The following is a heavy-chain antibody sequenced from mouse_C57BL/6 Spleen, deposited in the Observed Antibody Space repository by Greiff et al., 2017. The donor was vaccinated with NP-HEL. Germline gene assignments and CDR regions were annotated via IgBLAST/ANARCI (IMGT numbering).Heavy chain of an antibody. Sequence: VQLQQPGAELVMPGASVKLSCKASGYTFTSYWMHWVKQRPGQGLEWIGEIDPSDSYTNYNQKFKGKSTLTVDKSSSTAYMQLSRLTSEDSAVYYCARALYDGYYVSAYWGQGTLVTVSA. J-gene: IGHJ3*01. CDR3: ARALYDGYYVSAY. CDR2: IDPSDSYT. D-gene: IGHD2-3*01. CDR1: GYTFTSYW. V-gene: IGHV1-69*01.